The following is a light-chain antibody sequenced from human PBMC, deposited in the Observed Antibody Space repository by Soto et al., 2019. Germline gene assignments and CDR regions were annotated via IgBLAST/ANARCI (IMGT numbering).Light chain of an antibody. CDR3: APWDASLNAHYV. V-gene: IGLV1-44*01. CDR1: SSNIGSNT. J-gene: IGLJ1*01. Sequence: QSVLNQPPSASGTPGQRVTISCSGSSSNIGSNTVNWYQQLPGTAPKLLIYSNNQRPSGVPDRFSGSKSGTSASLATSGPRREDEADYYCAPWDASLNAHYVFGSGARVTVL. CDR2: SNN.